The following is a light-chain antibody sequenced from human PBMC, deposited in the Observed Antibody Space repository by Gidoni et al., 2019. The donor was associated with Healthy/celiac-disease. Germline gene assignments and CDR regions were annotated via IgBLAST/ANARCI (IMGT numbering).Light chain of an antibody. CDR3: RQRSNWPPTRT. J-gene: IGKJ1*01. CDR1: QSVSSY. Sequence: LTQSPATLSLSPGETATLSYRASQSVSSYFAWYQQQPGQAPRRLIYDAANRDTDIPASFSGSGSGTDFTPTISSLEPADVSVHYCRQRSNWPPTRTFGQGTKVEIK. CDR2: DAA. V-gene: IGKV3-11*01.